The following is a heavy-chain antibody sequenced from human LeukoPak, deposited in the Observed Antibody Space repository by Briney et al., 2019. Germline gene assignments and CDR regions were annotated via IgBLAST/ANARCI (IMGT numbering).Heavy chain of an antibody. CDR2: MNPNSGNT. D-gene: IGHD6-19*01. J-gene: IGHJ6*03. CDR3: ARVAVAGTTGEYYYYYYMDV. Sequence: GASVKVSCKASGYTFTSYDINWVRQATGQGLEWMGWMNPNSGNTGYAQKFQGRVTMTRNTSISTAYMELSSLRSEDTAAYYCARVAVAGTTGEYYYYYYMDVWGKGTTVTVSS. V-gene: IGHV1-8*01. CDR1: GYTFTSYD.